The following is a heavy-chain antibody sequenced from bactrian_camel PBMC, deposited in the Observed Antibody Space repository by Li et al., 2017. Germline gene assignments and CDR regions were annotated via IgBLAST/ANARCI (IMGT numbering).Heavy chain of an antibody. D-gene: IGHD6*01. J-gene: IGHJ4*01. Sequence: DVQLVESGGGLVQPGGSLRLSCATSGFTFTMSVMSWVRQAPGKGLEWVSSILRDGRKTYYADSVQGRFTISQDNAKNTVYLQMNDLKTDDTAIYFCACDGGSWSNWGQGTQVTVS. CDR1: GFTFTMSV. V-gene: IGHV3S2*01. CDR2: ILRDGRKT. CDR3: ACDGGSWSN.